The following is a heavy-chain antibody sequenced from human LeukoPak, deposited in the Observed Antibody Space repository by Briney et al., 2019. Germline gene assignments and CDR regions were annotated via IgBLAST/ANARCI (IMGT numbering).Heavy chain of an antibody. CDR1: GGSISSYY. CDR3: ARDRYYYDSGASPFDY. Sequence: SETLSLTCTFSGGSISSYYWSWIRQPAGKGLEWIGRIHSSGSTNYNPSLKSRVTMSVDTSKNQFSLRLSSVTAADTAVYYCARDRYYYDSGASPFDYWGQGTLVTVPS. V-gene: IGHV4-4*07. J-gene: IGHJ4*02. D-gene: IGHD3-22*01. CDR2: IHSSGST.